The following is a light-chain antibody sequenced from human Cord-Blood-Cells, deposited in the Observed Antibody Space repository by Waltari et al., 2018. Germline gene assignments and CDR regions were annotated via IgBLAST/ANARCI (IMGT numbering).Light chain of an antibody. J-gene: IGKJ2*01. V-gene: IGKV1-5*03. CDR3: QPYNKYSPVT. CDR1: QSISSW. Sequence: DIQMTPSPSTLSASVGARVTITCRASQSISSWLAWYQQKPGKAPKLLIYKAFSLESGVPSRFRCMGSRTRFTLTISGLQPDDFATYYFQPYNKYSPVTFRQG. CDR2: KAF.